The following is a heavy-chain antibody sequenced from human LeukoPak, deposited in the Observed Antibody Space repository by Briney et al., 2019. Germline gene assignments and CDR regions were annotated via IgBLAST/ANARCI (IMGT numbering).Heavy chain of an antibody. Sequence: ASVKVSCKASGYTFTSYDIKWVRQATGQGLEWMGWMNPNSGNTGYAQKFQGRVAMTRNTSISTAYMELSSLRSEDTAVYYCARGDYGGNSGNWFAPWGQGTLVTVYS. CDR1: GYTFTSYD. CDR3: ARGDYGGNSGNWFAP. CDR2: MNPNSGNT. J-gene: IGHJ5*02. V-gene: IGHV1-8*01. D-gene: IGHD4-23*01.